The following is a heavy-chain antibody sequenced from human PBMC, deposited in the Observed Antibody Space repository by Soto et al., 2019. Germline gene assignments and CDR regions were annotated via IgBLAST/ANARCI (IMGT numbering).Heavy chain of an antibody. V-gene: IGHV3-30*18. CDR1: GFTFSSYG. CDR2: ISYDGSNK. J-gene: IGHJ4*02. D-gene: IGHD3-22*01. Sequence: GGSLRLSCAASGFTFSSYGMHWVRQAPGKGLEWVAVISYDGSNKYYADSVKGRFTISRDNSKNTLYLQMNSLRAEDTAVYYCAKGEYYDSKLVVDYWGQGTLVTVSS. CDR3: AKGEYYDSKLVVDY.